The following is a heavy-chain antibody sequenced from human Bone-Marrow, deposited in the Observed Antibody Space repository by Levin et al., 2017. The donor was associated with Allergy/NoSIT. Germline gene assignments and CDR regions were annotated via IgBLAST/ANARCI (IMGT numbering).Heavy chain of an antibody. CDR1: GFTFSSYA. V-gene: IGHV3-23*01. J-gene: IGHJ4*02. D-gene: IGHD3-16*01. CDR3: ARGRGAAPLSYFDY. Sequence: LSLTCAASGFTFSSYAMSWVRQAPGKGLEWVSAISGSGGSTYYADSVKGRFTISRDNSKNTLYLQMNSLRAEDTAVYYCARGRGAAPLSYFDYWGQGTLVTVSS. CDR2: ISGSGGST.